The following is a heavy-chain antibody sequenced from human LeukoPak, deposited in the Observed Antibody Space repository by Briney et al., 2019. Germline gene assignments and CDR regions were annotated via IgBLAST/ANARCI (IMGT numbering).Heavy chain of an antibody. J-gene: IGHJ4*01. D-gene: IGHD2-21*02. CDR1: GFTFTNYA. Sequence: GGSLRLSCAASGFTFTNYALHWVRQAPGKGLEWVAVISYDGTNKYYADSVKGRFTISRDNSKNTLSLQMNSLRAEDTALYYCARGFVLGAAKNYFDYWGHGALVTVSS. V-gene: IGHV3-30-3*01. CDR3: ARGFVLGAAKNYFDY. CDR2: ISYDGTNK.